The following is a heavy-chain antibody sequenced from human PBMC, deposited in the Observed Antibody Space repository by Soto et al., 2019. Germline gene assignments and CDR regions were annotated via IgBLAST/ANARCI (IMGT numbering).Heavy chain of an antibody. CDR3: TKEGVYTSTPYYYFYEMDV. CDR2: MRARACCGTR. V-gene: IGHV3-49*03. Sequence: PGGSLRLSCKGFGLTSCVYAISWIRQVPGQGLQGVQFMRARACCGTREYATFVKGRFTISRDDSKSVAYLHMNSLETEDTAVNYCTKEGVYTSTPYYYFYEMDVWGQGTRVTASS. CDR1: GLTSCVYA. J-gene: IGHJ6*01. D-gene: IGHD6-13*01.